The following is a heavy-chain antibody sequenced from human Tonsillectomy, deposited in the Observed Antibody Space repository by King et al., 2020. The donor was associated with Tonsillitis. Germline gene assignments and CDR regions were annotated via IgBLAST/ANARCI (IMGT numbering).Heavy chain of an antibody. J-gene: IGHJ6*02. CDR2: IYFSGDT. D-gene: IGHD1-26*01. V-gene: IGHV4-31*03. CDR1: GGSISSDGYF. Sequence: QLQESGPGLVKPSQTLSLTCTVSGGSISSDGYFWSWIRRHPGKGLEWIGYIYFSGDTYYNPPLKSRVIISVDTSKNQFSLKLNSVTAAATAVYYCASGGSHYGLDVWGQGTTVIVSS. CDR3: ASGGSHYGLDV.